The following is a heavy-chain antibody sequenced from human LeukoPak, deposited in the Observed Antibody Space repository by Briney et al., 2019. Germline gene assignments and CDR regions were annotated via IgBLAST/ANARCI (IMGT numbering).Heavy chain of an antibody. D-gene: IGHD3-3*01. V-gene: IGHV3-11*04. CDR3: ARDMPWSGYYQGAFDI. J-gene: IGHJ3*02. CDR2: ISSSGSTI. CDR1: GFTFSDYY. Sequence: GGSLRLSCAASGFTFSDYYMSWIRQAPGKGLEWVSYISSSGSTIYYADSVKGRFTISRDNAKNSLYLQMNSLRAEDTAVYYCARDMPWSGYYQGAFDIWGQGTMVTVSS.